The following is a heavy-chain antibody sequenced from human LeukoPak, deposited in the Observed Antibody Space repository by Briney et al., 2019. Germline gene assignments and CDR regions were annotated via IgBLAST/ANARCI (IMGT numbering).Heavy chain of an antibody. J-gene: IGHJ4*02. CDR3: AKGLGTGSVLARPLHY. CDR1: GFTFTDHY. V-gene: IGHV3-11*04. CDR2: ITASGTAM. Sequence: GGSLRLSCATSGFTFTDHYMSWIRQAPGKGLEWVSHITASGTAMFYADSVKGRFTISRDNFKNTVDLQMISVTAEDTAMYFCAKGLGTGSVLARPLHYWGQGTLVTVSS. D-gene: IGHD3-10*01.